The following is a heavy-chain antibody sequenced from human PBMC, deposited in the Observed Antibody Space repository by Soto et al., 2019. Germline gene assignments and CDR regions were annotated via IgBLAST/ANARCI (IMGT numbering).Heavy chain of an antibody. CDR2: ISSGGST. V-gene: IGHV3-66*01. CDR1: GFSVSTLY. Sequence: GGSLRLSCAASGFSVSTLYMTWVRQAPGKGLEWVSVISSGGSTYYADSVKGRFTISRDNSKNTLYLEMKSLRAGDTAVYYCARDTLGGAYDFCHGGRGTLVTVSS. D-gene: IGHD3-3*01. CDR3: ARDTLGGAYDFCH. J-gene: IGHJ4*02.